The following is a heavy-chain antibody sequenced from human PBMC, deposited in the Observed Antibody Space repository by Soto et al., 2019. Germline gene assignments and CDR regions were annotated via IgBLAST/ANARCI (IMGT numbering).Heavy chain of an antibody. CDR1: GYTFTIYA. J-gene: IGHJ5*02. D-gene: IGHD2-21*02. CDR3: ARGLGDGGVNWFDP. CDR2: INAGNGNT. V-gene: IGHV1-3*05. Sequence: QVQLVQSGAEEKKPGASVKVSCKASGYTFTIYAMHWVRQAPGQRLEWMGWINAGNGNTKYSQKFLGRVTITRDTSAITAYMELSSLRYEDTAVYYCARGLGDGGVNWFDPWGQGTLVTVSS.